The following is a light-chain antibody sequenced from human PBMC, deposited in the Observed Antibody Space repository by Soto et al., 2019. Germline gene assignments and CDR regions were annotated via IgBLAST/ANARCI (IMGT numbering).Light chain of an antibody. CDR1: QSISSW. V-gene: IGKV1-5*01. Sequence: DIQMTQSPSTLSASVGDRVTITCRASQSISSWLAWYQQKPGKAPKLLIYDASSLESGVPSRFSGSGSGTEFTLTISSLQPDDFATHYCQHYNSYSYTFGQGTKLEIK. J-gene: IGKJ2*01. CDR2: DAS. CDR3: QHYNSYSYT.